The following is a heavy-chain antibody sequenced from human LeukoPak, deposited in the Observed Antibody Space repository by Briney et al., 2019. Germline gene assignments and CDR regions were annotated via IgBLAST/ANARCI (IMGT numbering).Heavy chain of an antibody. CDR3: VKGTSTKYYYYGMDV. CDR1: GFSFSKYA. CDR2: INSNGGST. V-gene: IGHV3-64D*06. Sequence: GGSLRLSCSASGFSFSKYATHWVRQAPGKGLEYVAGINSNGGSTFYADSVKGRFTMSGDNSKNTLYLQMSSLRAEDTAVYYCVKGTSTKYYYYGMDVGGQGTTVTVSS. D-gene: IGHD2-2*01. J-gene: IGHJ6*02.